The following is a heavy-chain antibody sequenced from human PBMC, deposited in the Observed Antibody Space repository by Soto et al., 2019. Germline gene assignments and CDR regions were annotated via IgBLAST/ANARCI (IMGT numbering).Heavy chain of an antibody. V-gene: IGHV1-46*03. CDR1: GNTFSNYY. J-gene: IGHJ4*02. CDR3: ARGGHVVVVTAAFDY. CDR2: INPSGGHT. D-gene: IGHD2-21*02. Sequence: QVQLVQSGAEVKKPGASVKVSCKASGNTFSNYYIHWVRQAPGQGLEWMGTINPSGGHTTYAQKFLGRGTMTRDTSTSTLYMALTSLRSEDTAVYYCARGGHVVVVTAAFDYWGQGTLVTVSS.